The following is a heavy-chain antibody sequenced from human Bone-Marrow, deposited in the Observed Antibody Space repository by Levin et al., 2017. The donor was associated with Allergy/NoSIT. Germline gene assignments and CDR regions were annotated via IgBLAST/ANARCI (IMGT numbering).Heavy chain of an antibody. CDR1: GYSVTGYY. CDR3: AREYCSETSCYFYFDF. V-gene: IGHV1-46*01. J-gene: IGHJ4*02. Sequence: AASVKVSCKASGYSVTGYYLHWLRQAPGQGFQWMGMINPGVGSTTYAQEFQGRVTMTRDTSTSTVYMELSSLRSADSALYFCAREYCSETSCYFYFDFWGQGTLVTVSS. D-gene: IGHD2-2*01. CDR2: INPGVGST.